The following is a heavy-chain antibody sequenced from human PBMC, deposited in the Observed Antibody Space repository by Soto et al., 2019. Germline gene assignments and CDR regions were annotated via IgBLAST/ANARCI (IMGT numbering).Heavy chain of an antibody. D-gene: IGHD6-6*01. CDR3: ARGEEYSTHAFDI. CDR1: GGTFSSYA. Sequence: GASVKVSCKASGGTFSSYAISWVRQAPGQGLEWMGGIIPIFGTANYAQKFQGRVTITADESTSTAYMELSSLRSEDTAVYYCARGEEYSTHAFDIWGQGTMVTVSS. V-gene: IGHV1-69*13. CDR2: IIPIFGTA. J-gene: IGHJ3*02.